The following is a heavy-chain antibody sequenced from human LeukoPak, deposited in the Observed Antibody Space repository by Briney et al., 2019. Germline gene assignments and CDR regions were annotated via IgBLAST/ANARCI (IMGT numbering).Heavy chain of an antibody. D-gene: IGHD3-10*01. CDR3: ARDRAYGDGFDL. Sequence: GGSLRLSCAASGFTFRSYEMNWVRQAPGKGLEWISYISDSGTTIYYADSVKGRFTISRDNAGDSLYLRMNSLRAEDTAVYFCARDRAYGDGFDLWGQGTMVTVSS. CDR1: GFTFRSYE. V-gene: IGHV3-48*03. CDR2: ISDSGTTI. J-gene: IGHJ3*01.